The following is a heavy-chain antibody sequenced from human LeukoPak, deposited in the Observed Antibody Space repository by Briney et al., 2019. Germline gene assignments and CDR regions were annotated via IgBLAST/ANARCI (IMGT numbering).Heavy chain of an antibody. Sequence: PSETLSLTCIVSGGSISSGGYYWSWIRQHPGKGLEWIGYIYYSGSTYYNPSLKSRVTISVDTSKNQFSQKLSSETAADTAVYYCARAPRIVVSPHFDYWGQGTLVTVSS. D-gene: IGHD3-22*01. CDR3: ARAPRIVVSPHFDY. CDR2: IYYSGST. CDR1: GGSISSGGYY. V-gene: IGHV4-31*03. J-gene: IGHJ4*02.